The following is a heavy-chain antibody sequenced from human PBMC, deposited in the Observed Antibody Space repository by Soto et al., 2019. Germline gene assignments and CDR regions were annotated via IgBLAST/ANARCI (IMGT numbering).Heavy chain of an antibody. Sequence: QLQLVQSGTEVKEPGSSVKVSCKASGGTFSTSSFVWVRQGPGQGLEWMGGIIPIFTRTNFAQKFQGRVTFSADESTRTTYMELRSLTSEHTAIYYCARDVVRSTAGDSWGQGPLVTVSS. V-gene: IGHV1-69*01. J-gene: IGHJ4*02. D-gene: IGHD2-15*01. CDR3: ARDVVRSTAGDS. CDR2: IIPIFTRT. CDR1: GGTFSTSS.